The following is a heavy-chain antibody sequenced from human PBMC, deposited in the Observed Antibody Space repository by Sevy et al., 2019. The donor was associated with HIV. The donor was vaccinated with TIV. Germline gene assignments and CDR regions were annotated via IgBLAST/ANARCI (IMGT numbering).Heavy chain of an antibody. CDR1: GFTFGTHA. CDR3: AKGVYDFWSGRSDIFDI. V-gene: IGHV3-23*01. CDR2: IGGSGGST. J-gene: IGHJ3*02. Sequence: GGSLRLSCATSGFTFGTHAMSWVRQAPGKGLEWVSGIGGSGGSTYYADSVKGRFTISRDKSKKTLYLQVNSLRAEDTAVYYCAKGVYDFWSGRSDIFDIWGQGTMVTVSS. D-gene: IGHD3-3*01.